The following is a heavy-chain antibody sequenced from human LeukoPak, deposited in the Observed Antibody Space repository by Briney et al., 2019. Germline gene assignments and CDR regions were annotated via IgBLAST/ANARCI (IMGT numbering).Heavy chain of an antibody. CDR3: AGGPATSGGSRHGYYYYYGMDV. CDR1: GGSISSYY. V-gene: IGHV4-59*01. D-gene: IGHD2-15*01. CDR2: IYYSGST. J-gene: IGHJ6*02. Sequence: SETLSLTCTVSGGSISSYYWSWIRQPPGKGLEWIGYIYYSGSTNYNPSLKSRVTISVDTSKNQFSLELSSVTAADTAVYYCAGGPATSGGSRHGYYYYYGMDVWGQGTTVTVSS.